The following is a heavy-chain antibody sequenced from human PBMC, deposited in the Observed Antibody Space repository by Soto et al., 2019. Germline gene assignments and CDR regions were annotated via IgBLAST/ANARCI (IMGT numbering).Heavy chain of an antibody. J-gene: IGHJ5*02. CDR3: ARGRYCSSTSCHRRSWFDP. V-gene: IGHV4-34*01. Sequence: CSVYGGSFSGYYWSWIRQPPGKGLEWIGEINHSGSTNYNPSLKSRVTISVDTSKNQFSLKLSSVTAADTAVYYCARGRYCSSTSCHRRSWFDPWGQGTLVTVSS. CDR1: GGSFSGYY. CDR2: INHSGST. D-gene: IGHD2-2*01.